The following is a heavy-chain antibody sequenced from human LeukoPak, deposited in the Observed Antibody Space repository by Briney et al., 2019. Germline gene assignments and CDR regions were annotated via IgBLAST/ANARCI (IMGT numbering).Heavy chain of an antibody. J-gene: IGHJ4*02. Sequence: PGGSLRLPCAASGFTFSSYAMHWVRQAPGKGLEYVSAISSNGGSTYYANSVKGRFTISRDNSKNTLYLQMGSLRAEDMAVYYCAREAVADSFDYWGQGTLVTVSS. CDR1: GFTFSSYA. CDR3: AREAVADSFDY. V-gene: IGHV3-64*01. D-gene: IGHD6-19*01. CDR2: ISSNGGST.